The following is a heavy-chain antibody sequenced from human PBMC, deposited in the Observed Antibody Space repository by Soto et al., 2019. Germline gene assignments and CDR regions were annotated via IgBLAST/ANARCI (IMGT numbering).Heavy chain of an antibody. Sequence: ASVKVSCKASGGTFSSYAISWVRQAPGQGLEWMGGIIPIFGTANYAQKFQGRVTITADESTITAYMELSSLRSEDTAVYFCAMGSHLLFDYWGQGTLVTVSS. CDR1: GGTFSSYA. CDR2: IIPIFGTA. CDR3: AMGSHLLFDY. J-gene: IGHJ4*02. D-gene: IGHD3-10*01. V-gene: IGHV1-69*13.